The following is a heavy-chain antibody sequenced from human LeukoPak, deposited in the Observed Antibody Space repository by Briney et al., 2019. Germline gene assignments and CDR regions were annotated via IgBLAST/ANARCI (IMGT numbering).Heavy chain of an antibody. CDR2: VYHIGST. CDR3: ARHYTQTTHLDN. V-gene: IGHV4-39*01. CDR1: GGFIRNSNYY. D-gene: IGHD1-14*01. Sequence: PSETLSLTCTVSGGFIRNSNYYWAWIRQPPGKGLEWVASVYHIGSTYYNPSLTSRLITSVDTSKNQFSLNVTSVTAADTAVDFCARHYTQTTHLDNWGQGILVTVSS. J-gene: IGHJ4*02.